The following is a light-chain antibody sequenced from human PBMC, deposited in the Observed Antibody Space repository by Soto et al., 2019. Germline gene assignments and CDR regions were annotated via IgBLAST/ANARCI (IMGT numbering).Light chain of an antibody. CDR1: QRVSSY. J-gene: IGKJ4*01. V-gene: IGKV3-11*01. CDR3: QQRSSWPST. CDR2: DAS. Sequence: EIVLTQSPATLSLSPGERATLSCRASQRVSSYLAWYQQKPGQAPRLLVYDASSRATGIPARFSGSGSGTDFTLTITSLEPEDFAVYYCQQRSSWPSTFGGGTKVEI.